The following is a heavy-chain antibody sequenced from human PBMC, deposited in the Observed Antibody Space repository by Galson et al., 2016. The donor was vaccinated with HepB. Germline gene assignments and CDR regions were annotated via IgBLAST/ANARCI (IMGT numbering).Heavy chain of an antibody. Sequence: SLRLSCAASSFTFSNYWMNWVRQAPGKGLEWVANIKHDGSQTYYVGSVKGRFTISRDNARNSLYLQMDSLRAEDTAVYYCARDPGLDGSGWYYFDLWGQGTLVIVSS. V-gene: IGHV3-7*01. CDR2: IKHDGSQT. J-gene: IGHJ4*02. D-gene: IGHD6-19*01. CDR1: SFTFSNYW. CDR3: ARDPGLDGSGWYYFDL.